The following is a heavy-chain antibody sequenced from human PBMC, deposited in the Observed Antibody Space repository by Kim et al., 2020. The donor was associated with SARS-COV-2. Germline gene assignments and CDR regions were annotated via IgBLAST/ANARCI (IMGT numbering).Heavy chain of an antibody. CDR3: ARDGYNLNDVPRLIYGMDV. Sequence: GGSLRLSCAASGFTFSSYSMNWVRQAPGKGLEWVSYISSSSSTIYYADSVKGRFTISRDNAKNSLYLQMNSLRAEDTAVYYCARDGYNLNDVPRLIYGMDVWGQGTTVTVSS. CDR2: ISSSSSTI. V-gene: IGHV3-48*04. CDR1: GFTFSSYS. J-gene: IGHJ6*02. D-gene: IGHD1-20*01.